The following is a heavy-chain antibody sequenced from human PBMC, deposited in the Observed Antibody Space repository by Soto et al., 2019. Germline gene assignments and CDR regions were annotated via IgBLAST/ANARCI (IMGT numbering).Heavy chain of an antibody. J-gene: IGHJ4*02. Sequence: EVQLLESGGGSVQPGGSLRLSCSASGFTFSNYAMSWVRQAPGKGLEWVASISGSGRSTNYADSVKGRFTISRDNAKRSLYLQMKSLRAEDTAVYYCARDFYGGYTYGPGDYWGQGALVAVSS. CDR2: ISGSGRST. D-gene: IGHD5-18*01. V-gene: IGHV3-23*01. CDR3: ARDFYGGYTYGPGDY. CDR1: GFTFSNYA.